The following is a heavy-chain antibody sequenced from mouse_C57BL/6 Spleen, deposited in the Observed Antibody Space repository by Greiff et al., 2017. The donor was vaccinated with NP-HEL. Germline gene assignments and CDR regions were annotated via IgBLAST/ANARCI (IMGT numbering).Heavy chain of an antibody. CDR2: IHPNSGST. D-gene: IGHD2-2*01. CDR3: ARGMYYGYDRYYAMDY. CDR1: GYTFTSYW. V-gene: IGHV1-64*01. J-gene: IGHJ4*01. Sequence: QVQLQQPGAELVKPGASVKLSCKASGYTFTSYWMHWVKQRPGQGLEWIGMIHPNSGSTNYNEKFKSKATLTVDKSSSTAYMQLSSLTSEDSAVYYCARGMYYGYDRYYAMDYWGQGTSVTVSS.